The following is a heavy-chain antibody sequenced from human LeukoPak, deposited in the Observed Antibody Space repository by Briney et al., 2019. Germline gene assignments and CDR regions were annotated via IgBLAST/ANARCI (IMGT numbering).Heavy chain of an antibody. V-gene: IGHV7-4-1*02. Sequence: GASVKVSCKASGYTFTSYAINWVRQAPGQGLEYMGWIRTSTGSPTYAQGFTGRFVFSLDTSVNTAHLQISSLKAEDTAVYYCARDLDSAAFDIWGQGTMVTVSS. J-gene: IGHJ3*02. CDR2: IRTSTGSP. CDR1: GYTFTSYA. D-gene: IGHD2-15*01. CDR3: ARDLDSAAFDI.